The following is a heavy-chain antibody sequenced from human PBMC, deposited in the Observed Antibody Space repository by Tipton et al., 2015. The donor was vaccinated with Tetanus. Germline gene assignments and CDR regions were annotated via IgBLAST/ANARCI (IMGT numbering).Heavy chain of an antibody. CDR2: INSDGSST. D-gene: IGHD4/OR15-4a*01. CDR1: GIAFSSYW. J-gene: IGHJ6*02. Sequence: SLRLSCAASGIAFSSYWMHWVRQAPGKGLVWVSRINSDGSSTSYADSVKGRFTISRDNAKNTLYLQMNSLRAEDTAVYYCARVPRDYGPLYYYYGMDVWGQGTTVTVSS. V-gene: IGHV3-74*01. CDR3: ARVPRDYGPLYYYYGMDV.